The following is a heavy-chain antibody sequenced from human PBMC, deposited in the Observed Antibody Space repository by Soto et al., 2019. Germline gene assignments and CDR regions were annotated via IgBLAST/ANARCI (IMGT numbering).Heavy chain of an antibody. CDR1: GGSISSYY. Sequence: PSETLSLTCTVSGGSISSYYWSWIRQPPGKGLEWIGYIYYSGSTNYNPSLKSRVTISVDTSKNQFSLKLSSVTAADTAVYYCARVFDSGWYPLDYWGQGTLVTSPQ. V-gene: IGHV4-59*01. CDR3: ARVFDSGWYPLDY. J-gene: IGHJ4*02. D-gene: IGHD6-19*01. CDR2: IYYSGST.